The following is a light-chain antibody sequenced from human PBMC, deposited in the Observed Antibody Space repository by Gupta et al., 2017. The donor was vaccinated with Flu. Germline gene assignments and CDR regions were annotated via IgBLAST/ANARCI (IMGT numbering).Light chain of an antibody. V-gene: IGLV3-10*01. CDR3: YSTDTSGNHRV. Sequence: SYELTQPPSVSVSPGQTARITCSGDAFPKKYAYWYQQKSGQAPVLIIYEDRKRPSGIPESFSGSSSGTMATLTISGAQVEDEADYYCYSTDTSGNHRVFGGGTNLTVL. J-gene: IGLJ3*02. CDR2: EDR. CDR1: AFPKKY.